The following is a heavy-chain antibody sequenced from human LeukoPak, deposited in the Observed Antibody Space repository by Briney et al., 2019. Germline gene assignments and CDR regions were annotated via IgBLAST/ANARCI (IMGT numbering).Heavy chain of an antibody. CDR2: INPNSGGT. J-gene: IGHJ5*02. CDR1: GYTFTGYY. D-gene: IGHD2-2*01. Sequence: ASVKVSCKASGYTFTGYYMHWVRQAPGQGLEWMGWINPNSGGTNYAQKFQGRVTMTRDTSISTAYMELSRLRSDDTAVYYCARDREDIVVVPAVGFDPWGQGTLVTVSP. CDR3: ARDREDIVVVPAVGFDP. V-gene: IGHV1-2*02.